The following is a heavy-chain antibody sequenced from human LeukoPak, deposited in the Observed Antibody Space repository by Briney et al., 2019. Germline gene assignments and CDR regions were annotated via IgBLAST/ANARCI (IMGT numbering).Heavy chain of an antibody. CDR3: ARESRKRWLQLRGYYYYMDV. CDR2: IYYSGST. V-gene: IGHV4-39*07. CDR1: GGSISSSSYF. J-gene: IGHJ6*03. Sequence: PSETLSLTCTVSGGSISSSSYFWGWIRQPPGKGLEWIGSIYYSGSTYYNPSLKSRVTISVDTSKNQFSLKLSSVTAADTAVYYCARESRKRWLQLRGYYYYMDVWGKGTTVTVSS. D-gene: IGHD5-24*01.